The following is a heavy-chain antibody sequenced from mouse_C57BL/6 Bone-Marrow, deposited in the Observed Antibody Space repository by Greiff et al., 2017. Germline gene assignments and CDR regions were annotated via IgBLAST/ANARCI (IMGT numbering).Heavy chain of an antibody. CDR1: GYTFTDYE. CDR2: IDPETGGT. J-gene: IGHJ1*03. D-gene: IGHD1-1*01. Sequence: QVQLKQSGAELVRPGASVTLSCKASGYTFTDYEMHWVKQTPVHGLEWIGAIDPETGGTAYNQKFKGKAILTADKSSSTAYMELRSLTSEDSAVYYCTRFTTVVATGGLAGTWYFDVWGTGTTVTVSS. V-gene: IGHV1-15*01. CDR3: TRFTTVVATGGLAGTWYFDV.